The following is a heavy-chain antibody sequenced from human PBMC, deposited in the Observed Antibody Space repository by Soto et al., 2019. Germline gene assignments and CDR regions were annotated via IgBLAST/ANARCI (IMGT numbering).Heavy chain of an antibody. D-gene: IGHD2-15*01. Sequence: PGGSLRLSCTASGFTFSNYAMSWVRQAPGKGLEWVSTFSSGGGGTYYADSVKGRFTISRDNSKNTLSLQKNSLRAEVTAVYYCTKANRYCSGANCFTFDYWGLGTLVTVSS. J-gene: IGHJ4*02. CDR2: FSSGGGGT. V-gene: IGHV3-23*01. CDR3: TKANRYCSGANCFTFDY. CDR1: GFTFSNYA.